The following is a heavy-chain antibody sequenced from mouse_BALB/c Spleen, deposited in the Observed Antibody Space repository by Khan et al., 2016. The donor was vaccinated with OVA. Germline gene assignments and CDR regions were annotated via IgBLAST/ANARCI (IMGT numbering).Heavy chain of an antibody. D-gene: IGHD2-4*01. CDR1: GFSLNNYS. Sequence: QVQLQQSGPGLVQPSQSLSITCTVSGFSLNNYSVHWVRQSPGKGLEWLGVIWSAGSTDYNAAFISRLTISKDNSRSQVFFNMNSLQPNDTAIYYCARRGYDYGRGALFAYWGQGTLVTVSA. CDR3: ARRGYDYGRGALFAY. J-gene: IGHJ3*01. CDR2: IWSAGST. V-gene: IGHV2-2*02.